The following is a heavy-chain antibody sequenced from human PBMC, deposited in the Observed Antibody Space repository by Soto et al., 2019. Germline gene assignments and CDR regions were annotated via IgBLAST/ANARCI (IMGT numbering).Heavy chain of an antibody. CDR1: GGSISSFTYY. D-gene: IGHD3-10*01. V-gene: IGHV4-39*01. J-gene: IGHJ5*02. CDR3: ARRERYYGSPGWFDP. Sequence: PSETLSLTCSVSGGSISSFTYYWGWIRQPPGKGLEWIGTVYYNENTYYNPSLKRRVTITVDTAKNQFSLNLRSVTAADTAMYFCARRERYYGSPGWFDPWGPGTLVTVSS. CDR2: VYYNENT.